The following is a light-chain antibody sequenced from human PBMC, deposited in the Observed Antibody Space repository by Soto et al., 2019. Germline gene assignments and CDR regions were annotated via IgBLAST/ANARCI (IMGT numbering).Light chain of an antibody. J-gene: IGKJ5*01. V-gene: IGKV3-11*01. CDR2: DAS. CDR1: QSFSSY. Sequence: EIVLTQSPATLSLSAGERATLSCRASQSFSSYLAWYRQKPGQAPRLLIYDASNRATGIPARFSGSGSGTDFTLTISSLEPEDFAVYYCQQRSNWPPITFGQGTRLEIK. CDR3: QQRSNWPPIT.